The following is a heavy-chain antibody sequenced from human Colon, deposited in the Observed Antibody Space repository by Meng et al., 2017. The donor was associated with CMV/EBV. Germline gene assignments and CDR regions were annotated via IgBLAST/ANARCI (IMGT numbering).Heavy chain of an antibody. V-gene: IGHV3-48*02. CDR3: ARGSTGYYSLFDY. D-gene: IGHD3-9*01. CDR1: GFTFSIYS. CDR2: IMGNSRTI. Sequence: GGSLRLSCEASGFTFSIYSMNWVRQAPGKGLEWVARIMGNSRTIYYADSVKGRFTISRDNGKNSLQLQMNSLRDEDTAMYYCARGSTGYYSLFDYWGQGTLVTVSS. J-gene: IGHJ4*02.